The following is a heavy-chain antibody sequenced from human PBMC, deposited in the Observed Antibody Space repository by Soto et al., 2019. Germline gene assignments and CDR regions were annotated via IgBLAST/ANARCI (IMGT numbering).Heavy chain of an antibody. V-gene: IGHV3-48*02. CDR3: ARDGSITMTVVVTAYYYYGMDV. J-gene: IGHJ6*02. CDR1: GFTFSSYS. Sequence: EVQLVESGGGLVQPGGSLRLSCAASGFTFSSYSMNWVRQAPGKGLEWVSYISSSSSTIYYADSVKGRFTISRDNAKNSLYLQMNSLRDEDTAVYYCARDGSITMTVVVTAYYYYGMDVWGQGTTVTVSS. D-gene: IGHD3-22*01. CDR2: ISSSSSTI.